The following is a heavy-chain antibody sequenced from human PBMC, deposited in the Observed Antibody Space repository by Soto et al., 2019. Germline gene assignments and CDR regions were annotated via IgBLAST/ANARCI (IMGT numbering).Heavy chain of an antibody. CDR3: ARGVKYGAYSRWFDP. CDR1: GYTFTSYD. CDR2: MNPNSGNT. D-gene: IGHD4-17*01. Sequence: QVQLVQSGAEVKKPGASVKVSCKASGYTFTSYDINWVRQATGQGLEYLGWMNPNSGNTGYVQKFQGRVTMTRDTSITTAYMAMSSLLSEDTAVYFCARGVKYGAYSRWFDPWGQGTLVTVSS. V-gene: IGHV1-8*01. J-gene: IGHJ5*02.